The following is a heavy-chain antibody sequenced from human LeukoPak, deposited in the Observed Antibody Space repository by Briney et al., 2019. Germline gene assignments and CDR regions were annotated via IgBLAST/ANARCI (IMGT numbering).Heavy chain of an antibody. Sequence: SEILSLTCTVSGGSISSSSYYWGWIRQPPGKGLEWIGSIYYSGSTYYNPSLKSRVTISVDTSKNQFSLKLSSVTAADTAVYYCAREKGDYDSSGYTWFDPWGQGTLVTVSS. CDR3: AREKGDYDSSGYTWFDP. V-gene: IGHV4-39*02. CDR2: IYYSGST. D-gene: IGHD3-22*01. J-gene: IGHJ5*02. CDR1: GGSISSSSYY.